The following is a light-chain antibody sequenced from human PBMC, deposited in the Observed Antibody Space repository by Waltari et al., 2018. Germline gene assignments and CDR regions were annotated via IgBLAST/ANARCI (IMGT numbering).Light chain of an antibody. J-gene: IGLJ1*01. Sequence: QSALTQPASVSGSPGQSITISCTGTSSDVGGYNYVSWYQQLPGNAPKLMIYDFSKGPSGGSYRFSGSKSGNTASLTISGLQAEDEADYYCSSYTSIYVFGTGTKVTVL. CDR3: SSYTSIYV. V-gene: IGLV2-14*01. CDR2: DFS. CDR1: SSDVGGYNY.